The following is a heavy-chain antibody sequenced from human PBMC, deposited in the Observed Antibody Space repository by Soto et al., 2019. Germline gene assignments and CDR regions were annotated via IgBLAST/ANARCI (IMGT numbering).Heavy chain of an antibody. V-gene: IGHV3-30*18. CDR2: ISYDGSNK. D-gene: IGHD6-19*01. J-gene: IGHJ6*02. Sequence: QVQLVESGGGVVQPGRSLRLSCAASGFTFSSYGMHWVRQAPGKGLEWVAVISYDGSNKYYADSVKGRFTISRDNSKNTLYLQMNSLRAEDTAVYYCAKDRAVGSLRGYYYGMDVWGQGTTVTVSS. CDR3: AKDRAVGSLRGYYYGMDV. CDR1: GFTFSSYG.